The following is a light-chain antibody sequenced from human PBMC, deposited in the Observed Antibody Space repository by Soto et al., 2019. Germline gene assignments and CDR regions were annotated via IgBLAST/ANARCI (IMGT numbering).Light chain of an antibody. J-gene: IGLJ2*01. CDR3: QTWGTGTLV. CDR2: LNSDGRH. Sequence: QPVLPQSPSASASLGASVNLTCTLSSGHSSYAIAWHQQQPEQGPRYLMKLNSDGRHSKGDGIPDRFSGSSSGAERYLTISSLQSEDEADYYCQTWGTGTLVFGGGTKLTVL. CDR1: SGHSSYA. V-gene: IGLV4-69*01.